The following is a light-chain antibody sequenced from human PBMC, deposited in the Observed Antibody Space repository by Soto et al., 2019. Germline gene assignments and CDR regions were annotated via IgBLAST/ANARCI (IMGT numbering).Light chain of an antibody. Sequence: DIQMTQSPSTLSGSEGDRVTITCRASQTISSWLAWYQQKPGKAPKLLIYKASTLKSGVPSRSSGSGSGTEFTLTISSLQPDDFATYYCQHYNSYSEAFGQGTKVDIK. J-gene: IGKJ1*01. CDR2: KAS. CDR3: QHYNSYSEA. CDR1: QTISSW. V-gene: IGKV1-5*03.